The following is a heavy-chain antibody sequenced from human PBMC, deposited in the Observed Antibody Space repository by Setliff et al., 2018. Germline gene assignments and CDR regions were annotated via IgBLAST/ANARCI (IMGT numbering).Heavy chain of an antibody. Sequence: ASVKVSCKVSGYDFRGHGINWVRQAPGQGPEWMGWISPYSGSASYAEKVQDRVTMTADTSTNTAYLEVRSLRSDDTAIYYCARSSRSGYYHQRDSFDLWCQGTRVTVS. V-gene: IGHV1-18*01. CDR1: GYDFRGHG. CDR3: ARSSRSGYYHQRDSFDL. J-gene: IGHJ3*01. D-gene: IGHD5-12*01. CDR2: ISPYSGSA.